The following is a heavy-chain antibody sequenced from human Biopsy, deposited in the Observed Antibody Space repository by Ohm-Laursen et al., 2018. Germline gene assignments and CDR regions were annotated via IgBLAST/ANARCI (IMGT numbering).Heavy chain of an antibody. CDR3: ARHAPSYSGSYWRYFDL. Sequence: SETLSLTCTVSGGSISSYYWSWIRQPPGKGLEWIGYNYYTGSTNYNPSLKSRVTISVDTSMNHLSLRLTFVTAADTAVYYCARHAPSYSGSYWRYFDLWGRGTLVTVSS. J-gene: IGHJ2*01. CDR2: NYYTGST. CDR1: GGSISSYY. D-gene: IGHD1-26*01. V-gene: IGHV4-59*08.